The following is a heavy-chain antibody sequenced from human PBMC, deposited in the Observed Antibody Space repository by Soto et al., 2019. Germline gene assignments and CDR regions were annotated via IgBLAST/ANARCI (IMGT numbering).Heavy chain of an antibody. V-gene: IGHV1-69*04. CDR3: AREGIYGDYRSYYYYYMDV. CDR1: GGTFSSYT. Sequence: GASVKVSCKASGGTFSSYTISWVRQAPGQGLEWMGRIIPILGIANYAQKFQGRVTITADKSTSTAYMELSSLRSEDTAVYYCAREGIYGDYRSYYYYYMDVWGKGTTVTVSS. CDR2: IIPILGIA. J-gene: IGHJ6*03. D-gene: IGHD4-17*01.